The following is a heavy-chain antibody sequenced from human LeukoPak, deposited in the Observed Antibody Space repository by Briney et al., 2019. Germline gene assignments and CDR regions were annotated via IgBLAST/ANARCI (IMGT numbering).Heavy chain of an antibody. J-gene: IGHJ4*02. Sequence: SETLSLTCTVSGGSISSYSLTWIRQPPGKGLEWIGYYYSGSTNYNPSLNSRVTISLDPSQNQFSLNLSCVTAADTAVYYCARGRFMIATTVTPFAYWGQGTLVTVSS. CDR3: ARGRFMIATTVTPFAY. D-gene: IGHD4-17*01. CDR1: GGSISSYS. V-gene: IGHV4-59*12. CDR2: YYSGST.